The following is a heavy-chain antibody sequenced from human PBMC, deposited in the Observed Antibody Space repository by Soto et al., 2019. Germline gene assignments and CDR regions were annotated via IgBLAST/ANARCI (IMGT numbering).Heavy chain of an antibody. CDR3: ARDKSLRYFDWLFY. CDR1: GGTFSSYA. J-gene: IGHJ4*02. V-gene: IGHV1-69*13. CDR2: IIPILGTA. Sequence: ASVKVSCKASGGTFSSYAISWVRQAPGQGLEWMGGIIPILGTANYAQKFQGRVTITADESTSTAYMELSSLRSEDTAVYYCARDKSLRYFDWLFYWGQGTLVTVSS. D-gene: IGHD3-9*01.